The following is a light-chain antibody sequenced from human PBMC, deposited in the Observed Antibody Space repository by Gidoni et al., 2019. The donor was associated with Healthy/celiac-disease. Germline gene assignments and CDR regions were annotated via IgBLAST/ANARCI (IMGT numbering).Light chain of an antibody. V-gene: IGKV1-33*01. J-gene: IGKJ4*01. Sequence: DIQITQSPSSLSASVGDRVTITCQASQDISNYLNWYQQKPGKDPKLLIYDASNLETVVPSRFSGSGSGTDFTFTISSLQPEDIATYYCQQYDNFFLTFXGXTKVEIK. CDR2: DAS. CDR3: QQYDNFFLT. CDR1: QDISNY.